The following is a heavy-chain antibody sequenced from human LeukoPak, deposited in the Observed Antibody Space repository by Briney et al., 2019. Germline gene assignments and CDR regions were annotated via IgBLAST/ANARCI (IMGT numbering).Heavy chain of an antibody. D-gene: IGHD3-22*01. J-gene: IGHJ4*02. Sequence: SETLSLTCAVSGGSISSGGYSWSWIRQPPGKGLEWIGYIYHSGSTYYNPSLKSRVTISVDRSKNQFSLKLNSVTAADTAVYYCATRDYFDSSGYYYWGQGTLVIVSS. CDR2: IYHSGST. CDR1: GGSISSGGYS. V-gene: IGHV4-30-2*01. CDR3: ATRDYFDSSGYYY.